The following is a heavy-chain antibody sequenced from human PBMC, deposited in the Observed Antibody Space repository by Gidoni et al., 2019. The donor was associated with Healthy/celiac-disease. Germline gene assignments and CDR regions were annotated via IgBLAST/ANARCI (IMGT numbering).Heavy chain of an antibody. CDR3: ARQYYDILTGYEDDGSYYYYYGMDV. CDR1: GFTFSSYE. V-gene: IGHV3-48*03. Sequence: EVQLVESGGGLVQPGGSLRLSCAASGFTFSSYEMNWVRRAPGKGLEWVSYISSSGSTIYYADSVKGRFTISRDNAKNSLYLQMNSLRAEDTAVYYCARQYYDILTGYEDDGSYYYYYGMDVWGQGTTVTVSS. D-gene: IGHD3-9*01. J-gene: IGHJ6*02. CDR2: ISSSGSTI.